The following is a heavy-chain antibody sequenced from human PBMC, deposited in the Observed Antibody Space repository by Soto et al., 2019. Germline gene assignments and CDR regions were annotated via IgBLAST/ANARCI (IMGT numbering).Heavy chain of an antibody. CDR3: ARGRHWFGP. Sequence: PSETLSLTCTVSGGSISSSSYYWGWIRQPPGKGLEWIGSIYYSGSTYYNPSLKSRVTISVDTSKNQVSLTLTAVNAADTAVYFCARGRHWFGPWGQGTLVTVSS. CDR2: IYYSGST. J-gene: IGHJ5*02. V-gene: IGHV4-39*01. CDR1: GGSISSSSYY.